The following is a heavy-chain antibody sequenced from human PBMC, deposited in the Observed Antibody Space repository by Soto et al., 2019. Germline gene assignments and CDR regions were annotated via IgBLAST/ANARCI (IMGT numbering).Heavy chain of an antibody. Sequence: QVQLVESGGGVVQPGRSLRLSCAASGFTFITYGMHWVRQAPGEGLEWGAAISYDGSDKYYADSVKGRFTISRDNSKNTLYLQINSLRSEDAAVYYCARNEYDSSAYYGSYFYGMDVWGQGTTVTVSS. J-gene: IGHJ6*02. V-gene: IGHV3-30-3*01. CDR1: GFTFITYG. D-gene: IGHD3-22*01. CDR2: ISYDGSDK. CDR3: ARNEYDSSAYYGSYFYGMDV.